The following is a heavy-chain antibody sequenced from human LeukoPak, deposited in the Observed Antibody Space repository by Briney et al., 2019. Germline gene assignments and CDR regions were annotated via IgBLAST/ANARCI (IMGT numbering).Heavy chain of an antibody. CDR2: IRSNSDGGTI. D-gene: IGHD3-22*01. Sequence: GGSLRLSCATSGFTFSNAWMNWVRKAPGKGLEWVGRIRSNSDGGTIDYAAPVKGRFTLSRDDSKTTLYLQMNSLQTEDTAVYYCATDFYDSTWGQGTLVTVSS. J-gene: IGHJ5*02. CDR3: ATDFYDST. V-gene: IGHV3-15*07. CDR1: GFTFSNAW.